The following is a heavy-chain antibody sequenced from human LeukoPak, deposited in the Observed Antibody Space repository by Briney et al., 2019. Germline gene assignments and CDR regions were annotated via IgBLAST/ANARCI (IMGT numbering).Heavy chain of an antibody. Sequence: GGSLRLSCAASGFTFSSYAMSWVRQAPGKGLEWVSGISGSGGNTYYADSVRGRFTISRDNSKNTLYLQMNSLRAEDTAVYYCAKDGGPYPGSNTFGYWGQGTLVTVSS. D-gene: IGHD3-16*01. CDR2: ISGSGGNT. V-gene: IGHV3-23*01. CDR3: AKDGGPYPGSNTFGY. J-gene: IGHJ4*02. CDR1: GFTFSSYA.